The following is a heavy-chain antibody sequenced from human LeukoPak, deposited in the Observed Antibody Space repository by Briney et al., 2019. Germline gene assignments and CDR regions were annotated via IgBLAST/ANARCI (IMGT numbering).Heavy chain of an antibody. CDR2: INHSGST. D-gene: IGHD2-2*01. J-gene: IGHJ6*02. CDR1: GXXXXGYY. CDR3: AREPIVVVPAAIDYGMDV. Sequence: YGXXXXGYYWSWIRQPPGKGLEWIGEINHSGSTNYNPSLKSRVTISVDTSKNQFSLKLSSVTAADTAVYYCAREPIVVVPAAIDYGMDVWGQGTTVTVSS. V-gene: IGHV4-34*01.